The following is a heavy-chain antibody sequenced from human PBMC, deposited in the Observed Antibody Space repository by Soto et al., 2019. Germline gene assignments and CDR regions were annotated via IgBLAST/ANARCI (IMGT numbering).Heavy chain of an antibody. CDR3: ARDRVQPNYFDY. D-gene: IGHD6-13*01. CDR1: GFTFSSYG. J-gene: IGHJ4*02. V-gene: IGHV3-33*01. CDR2: IWYDGSNK. Sequence: LRLSCAASGFTFSSYGMHWVRQAPGKGLEWVAVIWYDGSNKYYADSVKGRFTISRDNSKNTLYLQMNSLRAEDTAVYYCARDRVQPNYFDYWGQGTLVTVSS.